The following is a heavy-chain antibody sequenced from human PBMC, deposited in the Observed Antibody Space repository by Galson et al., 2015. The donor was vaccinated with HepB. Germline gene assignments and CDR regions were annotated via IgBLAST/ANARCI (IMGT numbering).Heavy chain of an antibody. V-gene: IGHV5-51*01. Sequence: QSGAEVKKPGESLKISCKGSGYSFTSYWIGWVRQMPGKGLEWMGIIYPGDSDTRYSPSFQGQVTISADKSISTAYLQWSSLKASDTAMYYCARLGRAQWLAHDAFDIWGQGTMVTVSS. CDR2: IYPGDSDT. J-gene: IGHJ3*02. D-gene: IGHD6-19*01. CDR1: GYSFTSYW. CDR3: ARLGRAQWLAHDAFDI.